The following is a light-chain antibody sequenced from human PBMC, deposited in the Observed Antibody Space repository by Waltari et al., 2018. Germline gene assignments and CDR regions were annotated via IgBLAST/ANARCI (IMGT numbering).Light chain of an antibody. CDR1: QSVNSN. CDR2: SAS. V-gene: IGKV3-11*01. Sequence: VILTQSPATLSLSPGERGTLSCRASQSVNSNLAWYRQKPGQAPRLLIHSASKRAAGIPDRFSGSGSGTDFTLTISNLESEDVGVYHCYQHNSGLTFGAGTRVDIK. J-gene: IGKJ4*01. CDR3: YQHNSGLT.